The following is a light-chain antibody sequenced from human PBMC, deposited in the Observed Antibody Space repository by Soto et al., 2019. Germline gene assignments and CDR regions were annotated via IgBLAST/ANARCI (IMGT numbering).Light chain of an antibody. CDR2: AAS. J-gene: IGKJ4*01. CDR1: QGINIY. CDR3: QKYDGAPLT. Sequence: DIQMTQSPSSLSASVGDRVTITCRAGQGINIYLAWYQQKPGKVPKLLISAASTLQSGVPSRFSGSGPGTDFTLTISSLQPEDVATYYCQKYDGAPLTFGGGTKVEIK. V-gene: IGKV1-27*01.